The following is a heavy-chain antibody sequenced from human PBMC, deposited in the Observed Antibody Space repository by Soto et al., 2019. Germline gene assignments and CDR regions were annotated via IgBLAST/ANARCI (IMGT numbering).Heavy chain of an antibody. CDR2: IYYSGST. CDR1: GDSMSSYY. CDR3: ARAKSNYQTFDH. J-gene: IGHJ4*02. D-gene: IGHD4-4*01. Sequence: SETLSLTCTVSGDSMSSYYWSWIRQPPGKGLEWIGYIYYSGSTTYNPSLRSRVTMSVDTSKNQFSLRLSSVTAADTAVYYCARAKSNYQTFDHWGQGSQVTVSS. V-gene: IGHV4-59*01.